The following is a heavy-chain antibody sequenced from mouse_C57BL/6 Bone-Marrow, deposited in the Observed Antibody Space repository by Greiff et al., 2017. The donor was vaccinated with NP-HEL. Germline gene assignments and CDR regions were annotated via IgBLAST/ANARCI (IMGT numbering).Heavy chain of an antibody. CDR1: GYTFTSYG. Sequence: QVQLQQSGAELARPGASVKLSCKASGYTFTSYGISWVKQRPGQGLEWIGEIYPRSGNTYYNEKFKGKATLTADKSSSTAYMELRSLTSEDSAVYFCARRGLGRDWGQGTLVTVSA. J-gene: IGHJ3*01. D-gene: IGHD4-1*01. CDR2: IYPRSGNT. V-gene: IGHV1-81*01. CDR3: ARRGLGRD.